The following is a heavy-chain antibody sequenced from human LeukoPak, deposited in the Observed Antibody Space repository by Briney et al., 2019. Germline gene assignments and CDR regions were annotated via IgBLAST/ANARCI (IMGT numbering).Heavy chain of an antibody. D-gene: IGHD2-15*01. CDR2: ISSTGGTT. J-gene: IGHJ6*03. Sequence: PGGSLRLSCAASGFTFSDYYMSWIRQAPGKGLEWVSSISSTGGTTYYADSVKGRFTISRDNSKNTLYLQMNSLRAEDTATYYCAKNGDRGAYCSGGTCYPFYYYYIDVWGKGTTVTISS. V-gene: IGHV3-23*01. CDR3: AKNGDRGAYCSGGTCYPFYYYYIDV. CDR1: GFTFSDYY.